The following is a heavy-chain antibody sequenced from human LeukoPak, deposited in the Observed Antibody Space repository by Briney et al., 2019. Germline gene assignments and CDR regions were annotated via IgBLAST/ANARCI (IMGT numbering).Heavy chain of an antibody. CDR2: IYYSGST. V-gene: IGHV4-39*01. D-gene: IGHD6-19*01. Sequence: SETLSLTCTVSGGSISSSSYYWGWIRQPPGKGLGWIGSIYYSGSTYYNPSLKSRVTISVDTSKNQFSLKLSSVTAADTAVYYCASTPYSSGWYVHSRYFDYWGQGTLVTVSS. J-gene: IGHJ4*02. CDR3: ASTPYSSGWYVHSRYFDY. CDR1: GGSISSSSYY.